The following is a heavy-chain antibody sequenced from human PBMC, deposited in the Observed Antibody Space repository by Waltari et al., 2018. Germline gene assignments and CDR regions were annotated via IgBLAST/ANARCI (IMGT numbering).Heavy chain of an antibody. V-gene: IGHV5-51*01. J-gene: IGHJ4*02. CDR3: AKRSGSIXXLFYFDL. CDR2: IYPGDSDT. D-gene: IGHD3-3*01. Sequence: EVQLVQSGAEVKKSXESLKISCKGSGYSFXTYWXGWVRQMPGKGLEWIGFIYPGDSDTGXNPSFQGQVTFSXDKXISTAXLXWSSLKASXXAIDXCAKRSGSIXXLFYFDLXGQGTLVTVXS. CDR1: GYSFXTYW.